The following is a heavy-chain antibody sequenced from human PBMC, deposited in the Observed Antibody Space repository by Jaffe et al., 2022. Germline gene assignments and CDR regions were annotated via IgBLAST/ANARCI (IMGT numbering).Heavy chain of an antibody. CDR1: GYTFTGYY. D-gene: IGHD2-2*01. CDR3: AREGYGGYCSSTSCYHDAFDI. J-gene: IGHJ3*02. V-gene: IGHV1-2*02. Sequence: QVQLVQSGAEVKKPGASVKVSCKASGYTFTGYYMHWVRQAPGQGLEWMGWINPNSGGTNYAQKFQGRVTMTRDTSISTAYMELSRLRSDDTAVYYCAREGYGGYCSSTSCYHDAFDIWGQGTMVTVSS. CDR2: INPNSGGT.